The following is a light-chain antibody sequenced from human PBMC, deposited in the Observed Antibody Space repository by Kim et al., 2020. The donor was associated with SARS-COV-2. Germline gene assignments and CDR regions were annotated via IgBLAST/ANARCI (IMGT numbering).Light chain of an antibody. CDR1: QSVSSN. V-gene: IGKV3-15*01. CDR2: GAS. CDR3: QQYNNWPTWT. J-gene: IGKJ1*01. Sequence: EIVMTQSPATLSVSPWERATLSCRASQSVSSNLAWYQQKLGQAPRLLIYGASTRATGIPARFSGSGSGTEFTLTISSLQSEDFAVYYCQQYNNWPTWTFGQGTKVDIK.